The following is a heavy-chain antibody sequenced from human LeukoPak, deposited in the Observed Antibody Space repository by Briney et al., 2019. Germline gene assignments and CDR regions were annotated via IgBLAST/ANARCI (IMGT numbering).Heavy chain of an antibody. V-gene: IGHV3-21*05. J-gene: IGHJ4*02. CDR1: GFTFSSYA. CDR3: ARVGVIAAAGTFDL. CDR2: ISSSSSHT. D-gene: IGHD6-13*01. Sequence: GGSLRLSCAASGFTFSSYAINWVRQAPGKGLEWVSYISSSSSHTNYADSVKGRFAISRDNAENSLYLQMSSLRADDTAVYYCARVGVIAAAGTFDLWGQGTLVTVSS.